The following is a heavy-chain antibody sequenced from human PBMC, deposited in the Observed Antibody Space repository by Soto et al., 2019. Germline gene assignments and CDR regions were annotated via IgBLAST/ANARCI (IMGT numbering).Heavy chain of an antibody. J-gene: IGHJ3*02. CDR1: GFTFSNSG. CDR3: AAHPLSYYYDTSRAFDI. D-gene: IGHD3-22*01. Sequence: GGSLRLSCAASGFTFSNSGMRWVRQAPGQGLEWVSSIGPSGNTYYSDAVKGRFTISRDNAKNSLYLQMNSLRAEDTAVYYCAAHPLSYYYDTSRAFDIWGQGTMVTVSS. V-gene: IGHV3-21*01. CDR2: IGPSGNT.